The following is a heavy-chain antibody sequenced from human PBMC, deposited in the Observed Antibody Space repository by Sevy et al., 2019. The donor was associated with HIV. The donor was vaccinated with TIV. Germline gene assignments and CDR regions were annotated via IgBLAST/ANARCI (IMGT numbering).Heavy chain of an antibody. D-gene: IGHD2-8*01. Sequence: GGSLRLSCTASGFTFSSYDMNWVRQAPGKGLEWVSKISSSGSSMYYADSVKGRFTISRDNAKNSLNLQMNSLRAEDTAVYYCTRNGGAFDNGFDPWGQGTPVTVSS. CDR2: ISSSGSSM. V-gene: IGHV3-48*03. CDR3: TRNGGAFDNGFDP. CDR1: GFTFSSYD. J-gene: IGHJ5*02.